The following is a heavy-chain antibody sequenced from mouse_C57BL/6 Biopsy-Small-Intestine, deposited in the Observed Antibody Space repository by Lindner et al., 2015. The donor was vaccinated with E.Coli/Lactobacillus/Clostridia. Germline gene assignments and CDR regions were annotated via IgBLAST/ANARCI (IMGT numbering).Heavy chain of an antibody. Sequence: VQLQESGPELVKPGASVKISCKASGYTFSTSGMNWVKQRPGKGLEWIGRIYPGDGDTNYNGKFKGKATLTADKSSSTAYMQLSSLTSEDSAVYFCVKYGNFWFAYWGQGTLVTVSA. CDR2: IYPGDGDT. CDR1: GYTFSTSG. J-gene: IGHJ3*01. CDR3: VKYGNFWFAY. V-gene: IGHV1-82*01. D-gene: IGHD2-1*01.